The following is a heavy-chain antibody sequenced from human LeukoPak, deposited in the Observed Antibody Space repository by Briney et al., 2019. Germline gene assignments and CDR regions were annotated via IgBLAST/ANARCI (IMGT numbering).Heavy chain of an antibody. CDR1: GYTFTNYY. D-gene: IGHD5-24*01. Sequence: ASVKVSCKASGYTFTNYYMHWARQAPGQGLEWMGWINPNSGGTDYAQNFQGRVTMTRDTSISTAYMELKGLRSDDTAVYYCARESFEATEELDYWGQGTLVTVSS. J-gene: IGHJ4*02. V-gene: IGHV1-2*02. CDR2: INPNSGGT. CDR3: ARESFEATEELDY.